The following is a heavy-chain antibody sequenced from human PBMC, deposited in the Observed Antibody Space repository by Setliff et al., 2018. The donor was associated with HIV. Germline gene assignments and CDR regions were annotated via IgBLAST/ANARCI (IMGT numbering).Heavy chain of an antibody. Sequence: GASVKVSCKASGYTFSSYGISWVRQAPGQGLEWVGWVSNEGDTNYAQKYQDRVTLTTDTTTTTAYMELRGLRSDDTAVYYCARDPRYNGSFQHFDYWGQGTLVTVSS. CDR3: ARDPRYNGSFQHFDY. CDR1: GYTFSSYG. J-gene: IGHJ4*02. V-gene: IGHV1-18*01. CDR2: VSNEGDT. D-gene: IGHD1-26*01.